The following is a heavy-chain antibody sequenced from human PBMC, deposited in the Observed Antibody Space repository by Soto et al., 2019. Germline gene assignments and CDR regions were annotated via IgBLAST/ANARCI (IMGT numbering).Heavy chain of an antibody. Sequence: TQALSITCVISGDSVPSNSAAWNWIRQSPSRGLEWLGRTYYRSKWCNDDAVSMKSRITINPDTSKNQFSLQLNSVTPEDTAVYYCARLESSAYYHAFDIWGQGTMVTVSS. CDR3: ARLESSAYYHAFDI. V-gene: IGHV6-1*01. CDR1: GDSVPSNSAA. J-gene: IGHJ3*02. D-gene: IGHD3-22*01. CDR2: TYYRSKWCN.